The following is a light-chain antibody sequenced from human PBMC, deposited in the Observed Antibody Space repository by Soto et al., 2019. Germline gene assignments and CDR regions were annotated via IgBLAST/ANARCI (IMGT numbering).Light chain of an antibody. CDR2: GAS. Sequence: EIVMTQSPATLSVSPGERATLSCRASQSVSSNLAWYQQRPGQAPRLLIYGASTRATGIPARFSGSGSGTDFTLTISSLQSEDFAVYYCQQYNNWPRTFGQGTTVDI. J-gene: IGKJ1*01. CDR3: QQYNNWPRT. V-gene: IGKV3-15*01. CDR1: QSVSSN.